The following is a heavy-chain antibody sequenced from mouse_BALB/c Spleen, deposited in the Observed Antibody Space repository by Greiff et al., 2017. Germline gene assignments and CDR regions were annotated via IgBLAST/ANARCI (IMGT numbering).Heavy chain of an antibody. CDR1: GYTFTSYW. V-gene: IGHV1-7*01. Sequence: QVQLQQSGAELAKPGASVKMSCKASGYTFTSYWMHWVKQRPGQGLEWIGYINPSTGYTEYNQKFKDKATLTADKSSSTAYMQLSSLTSEDSAVYYCARSGWLLLFAYWGQGTLVTVSA. D-gene: IGHD2-3*01. J-gene: IGHJ3*01. CDR2: INPSTGYT. CDR3: ARSGWLLLFAY.